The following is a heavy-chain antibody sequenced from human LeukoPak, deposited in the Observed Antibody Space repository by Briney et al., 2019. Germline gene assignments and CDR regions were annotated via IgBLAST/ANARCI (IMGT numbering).Heavy chain of an antibody. J-gene: IGHJ3*02. CDR3: ARDIIVGAVVGKDAFDI. CDR1: GGSITNSNYY. D-gene: IGHD1-26*01. CDR2: IYTSGST. Sequence: SETLSLTCTVSGGSITNSNYYWGWIRQPAGKGLEWIGRIYTSGSTNYNPSLKSRVTISVDKSKNQFSLKLSSVTAADTAVYYCARDIIVGAVVGKDAFDIWGQGTMVTVSS. V-gene: IGHV4-61*02.